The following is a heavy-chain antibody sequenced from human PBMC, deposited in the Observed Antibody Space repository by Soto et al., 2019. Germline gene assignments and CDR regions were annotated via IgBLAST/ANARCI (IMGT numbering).Heavy chain of an antibody. CDR1: GYTFTSYY. J-gene: IGHJ4*02. CDR2: INPSGGST. Sequence: GASVKVSCKASGYTFTSYYMHWVRQDPGQGLEWMGIINPSGGSTSYAQKFQGRVTMTRDTSTSTVYMELSSLRSEDTAVYYCARTSGETGTPSQSENFDYWGQGTLVTVSS. V-gene: IGHV1-46*01. CDR3: ARTSGETGTPSQSENFDY. D-gene: IGHD1-1*01.